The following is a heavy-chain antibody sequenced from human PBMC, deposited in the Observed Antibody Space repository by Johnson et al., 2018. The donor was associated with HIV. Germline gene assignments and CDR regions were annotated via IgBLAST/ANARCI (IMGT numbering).Heavy chain of an antibody. CDR1: GFNFDDYA. CDR2: ISWKSV. Sequence: VQLVESGGGLVQPGRSLRLSCAASGFNFDDYAMHWVRQAPGKGLEWVSGISWKSVYYADSGRGRFTVSRDSAKNSLFLQMDSLRAEGTAIYYCARDGVGEDGLDLWGQGTLGTVSS. V-gene: IGHV3-9*01. J-gene: IGHJ3*01. D-gene: IGHD5-24*01. CDR3: ARDGVGEDGLDL.